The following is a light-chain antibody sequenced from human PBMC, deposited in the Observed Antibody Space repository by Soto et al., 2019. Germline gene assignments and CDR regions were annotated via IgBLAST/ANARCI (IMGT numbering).Light chain of an antibody. Sequence: EIVLTQSPGTLSLSPGDRATLSCRASQSVSSNYLAWYQQKPGQAPRLLIYGASRGAAGIPDRFSGSGAGTDFTLTSSRREPEDLAVYFCQQYGRAPMFTFGQGTKLEVK. CDR2: GAS. V-gene: IGKV3-20*01. CDR3: QQYGRAPMFT. J-gene: IGKJ2*01. CDR1: QSVSSNY.